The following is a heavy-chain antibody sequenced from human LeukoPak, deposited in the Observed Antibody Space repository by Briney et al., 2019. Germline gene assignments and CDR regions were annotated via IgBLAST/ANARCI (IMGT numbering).Heavy chain of an antibody. V-gene: IGHV3-7*01. CDR1: GFTFEIYA. D-gene: IGHD1-26*01. CDR2: INQDGSMK. CDR3: ASDFGPFASGSLEYFDY. J-gene: IGHJ4*02. Sequence: PGGSLRLSCAASGFTFEIYAMSWFRLAPGKGLDGVANINQDGSMKYYVDSVKGRFTISRDNANNSLYLQMNSLSAEATAVYYCASDFGPFASGSLEYFDYWGQGTLVTVSS.